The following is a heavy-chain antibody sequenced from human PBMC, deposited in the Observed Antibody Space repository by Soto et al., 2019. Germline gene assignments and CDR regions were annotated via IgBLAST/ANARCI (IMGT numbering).Heavy chain of an antibody. CDR2: ISDDENNK. D-gene: IGHD5-18*01. V-gene: IGHV3-30-3*01. CDR3: ARDRSVYSYGYYGMNV. Sequence: QVQLVESGGGVVQPGRSLRLSCAASGFTFSGYALHWVRQAPAKGLEWVAVISDDENNKYYTDSVKGRFTISRDNSKNTLYLQMNSPGTEDTAVYYCARDRSVYSYGYYGMNVWGQGTTVTVSS. CDR1: GFTFSGYA. J-gene: IGHJ6*02.